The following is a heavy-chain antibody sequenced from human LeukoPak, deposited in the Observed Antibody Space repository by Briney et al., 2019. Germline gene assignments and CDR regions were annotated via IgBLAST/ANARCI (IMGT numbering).Heavy chain of an antibody. Sequence: GASVKVSCKASGYTFTGYYMHWVRQGPGQGLEWMGRINPNSGGTNYAQKFQGRVTMTRDTSISTAYMELSRLRSDDTAVYYCARDPGGSGSYLLDYWGQGTLVTVSS. CDR2: INPNSGGT. CDR3: ARDPGGSGSYLLDY. J-gene: IGHJ4*02. D-gene: IGHD1-26*01. V-gene: IGHV1-2*06. CDR1: GYTFTGYY.